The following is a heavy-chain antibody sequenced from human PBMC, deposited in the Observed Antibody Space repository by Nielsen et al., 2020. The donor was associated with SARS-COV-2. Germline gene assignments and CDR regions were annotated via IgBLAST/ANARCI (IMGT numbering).Heavy chain of an antibody. CDR2: IYHSGST. Sequence: RQAPGKGLEWIGSIYHSGSTYYNPSLKSRVTISVDTSKNQFSLKLSSVTAADTAVYYCARNAYYDILTGYHRGGNYFDFWGLGTLVTVSS. CDR3: ARNAYYDILTGYHRGGNYFDF. J-gene: IGHJ4*02. D-gene: IGHD3-9*01. V-gene: IGHV4-39*07.